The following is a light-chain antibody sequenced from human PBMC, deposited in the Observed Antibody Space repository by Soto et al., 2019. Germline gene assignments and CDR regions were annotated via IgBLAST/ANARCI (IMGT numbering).Light chain of an antibody. V-gene: IGKV3-15*01. CDR1: QSVSSN. Sequence: EIVMTQSPATLSVSPGERATISCRASQSVSSNLAWYQQKPGQAPRLLIYGASTRATGIPARFSGSGSGTGFTLTISSLQSEDFAVYYCQQYNNWPPTFGQGTKVDI. CDR3: QQYNNWPPT. CDR2: GAS. J-gene: IGKJ1*01.